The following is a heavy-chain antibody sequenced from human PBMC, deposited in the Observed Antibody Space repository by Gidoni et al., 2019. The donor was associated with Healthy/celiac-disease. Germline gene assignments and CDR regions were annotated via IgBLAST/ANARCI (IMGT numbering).Heavy chain of an antibody. CDR1: AFTFMIYL. CDR2: IKQDGSEK. J-gene: IGHJ4*02. Sequence: EVQLVESGGGLVQPGGSLRLSCAASAFTFMIYLMSWCRQAPGKGLEWVANIKQDGSEKYYVDSVKGRFTISRDNAKNSLYLQMNSLRAEDTAVYYCARDTVLRWIQLWSEGDYYFDYWGQGTLVTVSS. D-gene: IGHD5-18*01. V-gene: IGHV3-7*04. CDR3: ARDTVLRWIQLWSEGDYYFDY.